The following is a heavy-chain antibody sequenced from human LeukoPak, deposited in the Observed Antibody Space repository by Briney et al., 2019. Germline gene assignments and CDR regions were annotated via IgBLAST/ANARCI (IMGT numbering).Heavy chain of an antibody. CDR3: ARALRYFDWLSVHYYYYMDV. J-gene: IGHJ6*03. D-gene: IGHD3-9*01. CDR1: GYTFTGYY. Sequence: ASVKVSCKASGYTFTGYYMHWVRQAPGQGLEWMGWINPNSGGTNYAQKFQGRVTMTRDTSISTAYMELSRLRSDDTAVYYCARALRYFDWLSVHYYYYMDVWGKGTTVTVSS. V-gene: IGHV1-2*02. CDR2: INPNSGGT.